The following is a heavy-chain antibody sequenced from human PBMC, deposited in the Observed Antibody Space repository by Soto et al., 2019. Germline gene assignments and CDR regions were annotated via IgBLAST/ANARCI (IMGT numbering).Heavy chain of an antibody. J-gene: IGHJ6*02. V-gene: IGHV5-10-1*01. Sequence: PGESLKISCKGSGYSFTSYWISWVRQMPGKGLEWMGRIDPSDSYTNYSPSFQGHVTISADKSISTAYLQWSSLKASDTAMYYCARFKTMIVVEQDKNYYYYGMDVWGQGTTVTVSS. D-gene: IGHD3-22*01. CDR3: ARFKTMIVVEQDKNYYYYGMDV. CDR2: IDPSDSYT. CDR1: GYSFTSYW.